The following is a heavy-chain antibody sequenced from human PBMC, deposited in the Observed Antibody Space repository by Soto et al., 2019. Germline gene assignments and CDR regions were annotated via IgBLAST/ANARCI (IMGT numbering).Heavy chain of an antibody. D-gene: IGHD6-13*01. CDR2: IKQDGSEK. J-gene: IGHJ4*02. V-gene: IGHV3-7*01. CDR3: ARDRLGRSSSHPGYFDY. CDR1: GFTFSSYW. Sequence: PGGSLRLSCAASGFTFSSYWMSWVRQAPGKWLEWVANIKQDGSEKYYVDSVKGRFTISRDNAKNSLYLQMNSLRAEDTAVYYCARDRLGRSSSHPGYFDYWGQGXLVTVYS.